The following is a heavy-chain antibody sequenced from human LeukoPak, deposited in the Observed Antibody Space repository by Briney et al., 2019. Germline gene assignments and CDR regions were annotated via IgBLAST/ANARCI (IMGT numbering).Heavy chain of an antibody. J-gene: IGHJ5*02. CDR3: ARDPGEQWFDP. V-gene: IGHV4-59*01. D-gene: IGHD1/OR15-1a*01. CDR1: GGSFSGYY. CDR2: IYYSGST. Sequence: SETLSLTCAVYGGSFSGYYWSWIRQPPGKGLEWIGYIYYSGSTNYNPSLKSRVTISVDTSKNQFSLKLSSVTAADTAVYYCARDPGEQWFDPWGQGTLVTVSS.